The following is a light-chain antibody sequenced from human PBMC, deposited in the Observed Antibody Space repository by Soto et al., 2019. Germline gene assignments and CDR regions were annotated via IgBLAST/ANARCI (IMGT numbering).Light chain of an antibody. CDR3: SSYTSSSTLNYV. Sequence: QSVLTQPASVSGSPGQSITISRTGTSSDVGGYNYVSWYQQHPGKAPKLVIYDVSNRPSGVSNRFSGSKSGNTASLTISGLQAEDEADYYCSSYTSSSTLNYVFGTGTKVTVL. CDR1: SSDVGGYNY. V-gene: IGLV2-14*01. J-gene: IGLJ1*01. CDR2: DVS.